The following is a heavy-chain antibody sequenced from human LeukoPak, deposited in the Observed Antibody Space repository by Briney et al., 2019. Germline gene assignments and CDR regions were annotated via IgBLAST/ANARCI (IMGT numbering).Heavy chain of an antibody. V-gene: IGHV3-21*01. CDR2: ISSSSSYI. J-gene: IGHJ6*02. Sequence: GGSLRLSCAASGFTFSSYSMNWVRQAPGKGLEWVSSISSSSSYIYYADSVKGRFTISRDNAKNSLYLQMNSLRAEDTAVYYCARGRLGIVVVPAAILYWGQGTTVTVSS. CDR1: GFTFSSYS. CDR3: ARGRLGIVVVPAAILY. D-gene: IGHD2-2*01.